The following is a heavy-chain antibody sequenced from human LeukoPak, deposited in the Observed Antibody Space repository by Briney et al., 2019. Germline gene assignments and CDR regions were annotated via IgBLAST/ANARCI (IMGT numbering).Heavy chain of an antibody. D-gene: IGHD3-3*02. Sequence: ASVKVSCKASGYTFSTYDLIWVRQATGQGLEWMGRMNPNSGNTGYAQKFQGRVTMTRNTSISTAYMELSSLRSEDTAVYYCARAIFGVAWFDPWGQGTLVTVSS. J-gene: IGHJ5*02. V-gene: IGHV1-8*01. CDR3: ARAIFGVAWFDP. CDR1: GYTFSTYD. CDR2: MNPNSGNT.